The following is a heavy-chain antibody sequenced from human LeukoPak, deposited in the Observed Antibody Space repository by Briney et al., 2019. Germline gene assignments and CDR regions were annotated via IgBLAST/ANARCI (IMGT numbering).Heavy chain of an antibody. CDR1: GFTFSSYG. Sequence: GGSLRLSCAASGFTFSSYGMHWVLQAPGKGLEWVAVISYDGSNKYYADSVKGRFTISRDNSKNTLYLQMNSLRAEDTAVYYCAKEFMVRGVPATDYWGQGTLVTVSS. D-gene: IGHD3-10*01. J-gene: IGHJ4*02. CDR3: AKEFMVRGVPATDY. V-gene: IGHV3-30*18. CDR2: ISYDGSNK.